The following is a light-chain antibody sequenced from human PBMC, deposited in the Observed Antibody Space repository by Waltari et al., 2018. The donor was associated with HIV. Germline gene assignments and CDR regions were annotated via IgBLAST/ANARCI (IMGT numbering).Light chain of an antibody. CDR1: SSDVGRYNF. V-gene: IGLV2-14*03. CDR2: EVT. CDR3: ASYTSSSTL. J-gene: IGLJ2*01. Sequence: QSALTQPASVSGSPGQSITISCTGTSSDVGRYNFVSWFQQHPGKAPKLMIYEVTHRPSGVSNRFSGSKSGNTASLTISGLQADDEADYYCASYTSSSTLFGGGTKLTVL.